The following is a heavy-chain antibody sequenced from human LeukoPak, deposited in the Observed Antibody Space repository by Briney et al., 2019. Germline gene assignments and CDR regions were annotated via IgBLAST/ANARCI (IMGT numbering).Heavy chain of an antibody. CDR1: GFTFSRYS. CDR3: AKDHGGSYPGSFDY. Sequence: GGSLRLSCAASGFTFSRYSMNWVRQAPGKGLEWVSYISSSSSTMYYADSVKGRFSISRDNSKNTLYLQMNSLRAEDTAVYSCAKDHGGSYPGSFDYWGQGTLVTVSS. V-gene: IGHV3-48*01. CDR2: ISSSSSTM. D-gene: IGHD1-26*01. J-gene: IGHJ4*02.